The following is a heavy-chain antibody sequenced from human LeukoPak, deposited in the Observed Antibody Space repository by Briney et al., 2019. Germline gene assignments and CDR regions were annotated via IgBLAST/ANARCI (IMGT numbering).Heavy chain of an antibody. CDR2: ISAYNGNT. CDR1: GYTFTSYG. Sequence: GASVKVSCKASGYTFTSYGISWVRQAPGQGLEWMGWISAYNGNTNYAQKLQGRVTMTTDTSTSTAYMELMSLRSDDTAVYYCASLHLANYYGMDVWGQGTTVTVSS. D-gene: IGHD3-16*01. V-gene: IGHV1-18*01. CDR3: ASLHLANYYGMDV. J-gene: IGHJ6*02.